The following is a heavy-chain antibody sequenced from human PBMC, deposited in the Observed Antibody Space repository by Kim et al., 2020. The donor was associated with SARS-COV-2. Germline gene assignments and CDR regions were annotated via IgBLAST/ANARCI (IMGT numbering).Heavy chain of an antibody. J-gene: IGHJ4*02. CDR1: GFIFSTYE. CDR2: VSNDGSNK. D-gene: IGHD3-9*01. Sequence: GWSLRLSCVVSGFIFSTYEMHWVRQAPGKGLEWVALVSNDGSNKYYTDSVKGRFTISRDNSKNTMFLQMNSLRTEDTAVYYCARRYFDWLLDYWGQGTLVTVSS. V-gene: IGHV3-30-3*01. CDR3: ARRYFDWLLDY.